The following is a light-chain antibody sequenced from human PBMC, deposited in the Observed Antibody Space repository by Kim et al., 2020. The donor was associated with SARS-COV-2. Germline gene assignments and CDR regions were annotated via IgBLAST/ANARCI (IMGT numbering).Light chain of an antibody. Sequence: SSTVGDRVTITCRASQSIGRYLSWYQQKPGKAPKFLIYAASSLQSGVPSRFSGSGSGTDFTLTISSLQPEDFATYYCQQSYNTPHTFGQGTKLEI. J-gene: IGKJ2*01. CDR3: QQSYNTPHT. V-gene: IGKV1-39*01. CDR2: AAS. CDR1: QSIGRY.